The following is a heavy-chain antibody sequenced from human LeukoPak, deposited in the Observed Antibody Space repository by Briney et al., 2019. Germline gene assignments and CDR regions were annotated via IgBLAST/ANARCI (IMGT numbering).Heavy chain of an antibody. CDR2: ISSSSSYI. CDR3: ARDDCSGGSCYPNFDY. Sequence: PGGSLRLSCAASGFTFSSYSMNWVRQAPGKGLEWVSSISSSSSYIYYADSVKGRFTISRDNAENSLYLQMNSLRAEDTAVYYCARDDCSGGSCYPNFDYWGQGTLVTVSS. J-gene: IGHJ4*02. CDR1: GFTFSSYS. V-gene: IGHV3-21*01. D-gene: IGHD2-15*01.